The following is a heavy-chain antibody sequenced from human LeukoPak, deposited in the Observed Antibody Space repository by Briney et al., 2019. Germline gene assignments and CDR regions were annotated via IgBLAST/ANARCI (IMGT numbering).Heavy chain of an antibody. Sequence: PGGSLRLSCAASGFTFSSYAMSWVRQAPGKGLEWVSAISNSGGSKYYADSVKGRFTISRDNSKNTLYLQVNSLRAEDTAVYYCAKELGLTMVRGVVDYWGQGTLVTVSS. CDR2: ISNSGGSK. V-gene: IGHV3-23*01. D-gene: IGHD3-10*01. J-gene: IGHJ4*02. CDR1: GFTFSSYA. CDR3: AKELGLTMVRGVVDY.